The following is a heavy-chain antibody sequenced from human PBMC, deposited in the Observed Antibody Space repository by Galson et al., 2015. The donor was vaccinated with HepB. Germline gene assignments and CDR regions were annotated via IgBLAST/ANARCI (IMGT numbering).Heavy chain of an antibody. J-gene: IGHJ4*02. CDR3: ASGYSSGGVQFDY. CDR2: INTNTGNP. V-gene: IGHV7-4-1*02. CDR1: GYTFTSYA. Sequence: SVKVSCKASGYTFTSYAMNWVRQAPGQGLEWMGWINTNTGNPTYAQGFTGRFVFSLDTSVSTAYLQISSLKAEDTAVYYCASGYSSGGVQFDYWGQGTLVTVSS. D-gene: IGHD6-19*01.